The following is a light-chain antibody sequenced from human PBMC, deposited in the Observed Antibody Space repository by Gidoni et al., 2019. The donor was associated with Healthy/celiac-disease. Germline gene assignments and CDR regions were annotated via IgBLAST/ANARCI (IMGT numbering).Light chain of an antibody. Sequence: DIQMTQSPPTLSAFVGDRVPITCRASQSISSWLAWYQQKPGKAPKLLISKASTLESGGPSRFIGSGAGTEFALTSSSLQPDDFATYYCKQYSSYSWTFXXXTKVEIK. CDR1: QSISSW. J-gene: IGKJ1*01. CDR2: KAS. CDR3: KQYSSYSWT. V-gene: IGKV1-5*03.